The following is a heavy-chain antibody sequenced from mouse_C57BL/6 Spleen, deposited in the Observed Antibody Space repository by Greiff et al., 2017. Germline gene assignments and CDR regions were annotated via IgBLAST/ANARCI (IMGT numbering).Heavy chain of an antibody. D-gene: IGHD1-1*01. CDR3: ARYYYGSSNFDY. CDR1: GYAFSSSW. Sequence: VQLQQSGPELVKPGASVKISCKASGYAFSSSWMNWVKQRPGKGLEWIGRIYPGDGDTNYNGKFKGKATLTADKSSSPAYMQLSSLTSEDSAVYFCARYYYGSSNFDYWGQGTTLTVSS. V-gene: IGHV1-82*01. J-gene: IGHJ2*01. CDR2: IYPGDGDT.